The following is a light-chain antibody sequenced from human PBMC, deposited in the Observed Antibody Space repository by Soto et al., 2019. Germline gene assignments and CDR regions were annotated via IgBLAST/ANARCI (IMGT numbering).Light chain of an antibody. CDR3: NSYTSSSTYV. CDR2: EVN. Sequence: QSLLTQPASVSGSPGQSITISCTGTSSDVGGYNYVSWYQQHPGKAPKLMIYEVNNRPSGVSHRFSGSKSGNTASLTISGLQAEDEADYYCNSYTSSSTYVFGTGTKVTVL. V-gene: IGLV2-14*01. J-gene: IGLJ1*01. CDR1: SSDVGGYNY.